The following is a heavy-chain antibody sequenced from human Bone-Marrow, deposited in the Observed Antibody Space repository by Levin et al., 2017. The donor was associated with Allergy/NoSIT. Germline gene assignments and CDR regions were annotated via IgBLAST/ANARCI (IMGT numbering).Heavy chain of an antibody. V-gene: IGHV3-23*01. D-gene: IGHD4-17*01. CDR2: ITGSGYAA. CDR1: GFTFSRYA. J-gene: IGHJ3*01. CDR3: AIDPNGDYVVAFDF. Sequence: GGSLRLSCAASGFTFSRYAMTWVRQAPGKGLEWVSSITGSGYAAYNVDSVKGRFTISRDNSKNTLSLQMNSLRAEDTAVYFCAIDPNGDYVVAFDFWGRGTMVTVSS.